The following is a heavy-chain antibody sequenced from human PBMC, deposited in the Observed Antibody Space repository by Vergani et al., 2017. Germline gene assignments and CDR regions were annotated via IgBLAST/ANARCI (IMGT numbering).Heavy chain of an antibody. CDR1: RFTFSYSA. V-gene: IGHV3-33*03. Sequence: VHLLESGGGLVQSGGSLRLSCAASRFTFSYSAVSWVRQAPGKGLEWVAGIWHDGSNEKYVDSVQGRFTISRDNSKNTLYLEMESLRVEDTAVYYCAKEGGGYCSGGTCYPEYWGQGTLVIVSS. D-gene: IGHD2-15*01. CDR3: AKEGGGYCSGGTCYPEY. CDR2: IWHDGSNE. J-gene: IGHJ4*02.